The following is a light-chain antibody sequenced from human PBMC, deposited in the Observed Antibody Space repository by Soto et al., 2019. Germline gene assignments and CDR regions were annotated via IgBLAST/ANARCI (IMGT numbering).Light chain of an antibody. Sequence: DIVMTYSPESLAVSLSERATINCKSSQSVLYSSNNKNYLAWYQQKPGKAPNLLIHTASSLQTGVPSWFSGSGSGTEFTLTISSLQPEDFATYYCQQRHSYPITFGQGTLL. CDR1: QSVLYSSNNKNY. CDR3: QQRHSYPIT. CDR2: TAS. V-gene: IGKV4-1*01. J-gene: IGKJ5*01.